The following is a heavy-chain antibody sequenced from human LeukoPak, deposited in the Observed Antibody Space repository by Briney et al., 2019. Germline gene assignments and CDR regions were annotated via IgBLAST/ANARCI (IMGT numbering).Heavy chain of an antibody. Sequence: ASVKVSCKASGGTFSSYAISWVRQAPGQGLEWMGGIIPIFGTANYAQKFQGRVTITADESTSTAYMELSSLRSEDTAVYYCASQTYNWNGNGYVDYYYYYYGMDVWGQGTTVTVSS. V-gene: IGHV1-69*13. CDR3: ASQTYNWNGNGYVDYYYYYYGMDV. CDR1: GGTFSSYA. D-gene: IGHD1-1*01. CDR2: IIPIFGTA. J-gene: IGHJ6*02.